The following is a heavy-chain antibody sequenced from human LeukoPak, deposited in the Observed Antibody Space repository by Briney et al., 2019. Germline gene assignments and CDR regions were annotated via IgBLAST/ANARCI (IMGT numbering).Heavy chain of an antibody. D-gene: IGHD6-6*01. Sequence: GGSLRLSCAASGFTFSSYALHWVRQAPGKGLEYVSAISSNGGSTYYANSVKGRFTISRDNSKNTLYLQMGSLRAEDMAVYYCARRLVPAAFDIWGQGTMVTVSS. CDR1: GFTFSSYA. V-gene: IGHV3-64*01. J-gene: IGHJ3*02. CDR2: ISSNGGST. CDR3: ARRLVPAAFDI.